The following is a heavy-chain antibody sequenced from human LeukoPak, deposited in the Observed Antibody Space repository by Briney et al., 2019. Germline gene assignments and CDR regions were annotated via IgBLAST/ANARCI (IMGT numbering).Heavy chain of an antibody. CDR3: TRRVSATRWFDP. CDR1: GFAFNTYA. V-gene: IGHV3-33*01. D-gene: IGHD2-15*01. Sequence: GGSLRLSCAASGFAFNTYAMHWVRQAPGQGLEWVALIWHDGSHKFYSNSVRGQFTISRDNSKNTVSLQMNNLRPEDTAVYYCTRRVSATRWFDPWGQGTLVTVSS. J-gene: IGHJ5*02. CDR2: IWHDGSHK.